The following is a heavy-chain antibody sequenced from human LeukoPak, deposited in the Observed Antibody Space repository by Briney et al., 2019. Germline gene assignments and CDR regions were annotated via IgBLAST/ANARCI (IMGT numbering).Heavy chain of an antibody. V-gene: IGHV4-59*12. CDR3: ARDPYYYGSGNDAFDI. J-gene: IGHJ3*02. CDR2: IYYSGST. D-gene: IGHD3-10*01. CDR1: GGSISSYY. Sequence: SSETLSLTCTVSGGSISSYYWSWIRQPPGKGLEWIGNIYYSGSTNYNPSLKSRVTISVDTSKNQFSLKLSSVTAADTAVYYCARDPYYYGSGNDAFDIWGQGTMATVSS.